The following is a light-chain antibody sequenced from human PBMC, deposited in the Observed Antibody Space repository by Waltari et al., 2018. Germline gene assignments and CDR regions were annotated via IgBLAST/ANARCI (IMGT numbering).Light chain of an antibody. CDR1: SSNIGSNT. Sequence: QSVLTQPPSASGTPGQRVTISCSGSSSNIGSNTVNWYQQLPGTAPKLLIYRNKQRPAGVPDRFSGSKSGTSASLAISGLQSEDEAEYYCAAWDDSLNGWVFGGGTKLTVL. J-gene: IGLJ3*02. CDR2: RNK. V-gene: IGLV1-44*01. CDR3: AAWDDSLNGWV.